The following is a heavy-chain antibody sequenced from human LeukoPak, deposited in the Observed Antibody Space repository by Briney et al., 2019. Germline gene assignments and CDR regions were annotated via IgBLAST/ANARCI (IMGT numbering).Heavy chain of an antibody. D-gene: IGHD6-6*01. V-gene: IGHV3-74*01. CDR1: GLTFSNFW. J-gene: IGHJ4*02. CDR2: ISSDGSNT. Sequence: GGSLRLSCAAYGLTFSNFWMHWVRQAPGKGLVWVSRISSDGSNTRYADSVRRRFTIYRDNAKNSLYLQMNSLRAEDTAVYYCARFRYSSSAFDYWGQGTLVTVSS. CDR3: ARFRYSSSAFDY.